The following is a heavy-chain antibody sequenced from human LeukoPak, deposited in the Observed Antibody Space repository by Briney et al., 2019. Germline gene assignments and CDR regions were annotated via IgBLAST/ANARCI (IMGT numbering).Heavy chain of an antibody. Sequence: GGSLRLSCAASGFTFSTYAMHWVRQAPGKGLEWVAVISYDGSSKYYADSVKGRFTISRDNSKNTLYLQMSSLRAEDTAVYYCAKPKEDCCGSFDPWGQGTLVTVSS. CDR2: ISYDGSSK. CDR3: AKPKEDCCGSFDP. J-gene: IGHJ5*02. CDR1: GFTFSTYA. V-gene: IGHV3-30*04. D-gene: IGHD2-15*01.